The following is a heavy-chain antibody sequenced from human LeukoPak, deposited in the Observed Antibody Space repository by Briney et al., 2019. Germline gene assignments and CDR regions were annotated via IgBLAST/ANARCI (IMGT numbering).Heavy chain of an antibody. CDR1: GFVFDEHG. V-gene: IGHV3-20*04. Sequence: PGGSLRLSCTASGFVFDEHGMTWVRQVPGKGLEWVSGINWSGKSTSYGDPVRGRFTTSRDNAKNSLSLQMDSLRAEDTALYYCARAPITSPFYFDYWGQGTLVTVSS. CDR2: INWSGKST. D-gene: IGHD2-2*01. CDR3: ARAPITSPFYFDY. J-gene: IGHJ4*02.